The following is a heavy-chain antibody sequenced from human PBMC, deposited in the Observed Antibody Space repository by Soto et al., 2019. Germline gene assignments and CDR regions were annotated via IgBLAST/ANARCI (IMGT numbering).Heavy chain of an antibody. V-gene: IGHV1-2*02. CDR3: ARPFYDSSGYYYYSFDY. CDR1: GYTFTGYY. D-gene: IGHD3-22*01. CDR2: INPNSGGT. Sequence: ASVKVSCKASGYTFTGYYMHWVRQAPGQGPEWMGWINPNSGGTNYAQKFQGRVTMTRDTSISTAYMELSRLRSDDTAVYYCARPFYDSSGYYYYSFDYWGQGTLVTVSS. J-gene: IGHJ4*02.